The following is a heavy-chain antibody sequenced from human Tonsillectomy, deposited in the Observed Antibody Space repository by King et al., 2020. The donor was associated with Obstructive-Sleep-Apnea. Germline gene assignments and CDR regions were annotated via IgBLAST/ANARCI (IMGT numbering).Heavy chain of an antibody. CDR1: CGSISTFF. J-gene: IGHJ3*02. Sequence: LQLQESGPVLVKPSETLFLTCTIWCGSISTFFLRWIRQPPGKGLDWIDPSYYTGSTNYSPSLKSRLTMSVDTSKKQFSLNLSSVTAADTAVYYCSRVSDILTGYHVFDIWGQGTLVTVSS. CDR3: SRVSDILTGYHVFDI. D-gene: IGHD3-9*01. V-gene: IGHV4-59*01. CDR2: SYYTGST.